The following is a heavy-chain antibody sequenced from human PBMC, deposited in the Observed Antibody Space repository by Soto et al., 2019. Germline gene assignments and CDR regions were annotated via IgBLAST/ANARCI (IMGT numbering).Heavy chain of an antibody. J-gene: IGHJ3*02. D-gene: IGHD3-22*01. V-gene: IGHV3-33*01. Sequence: GGSLRLSCAASGFTFSSYGMHWVRQAPGKGLEWVAVIWYDGSNKYYADSVKGRFTISRDNSKNTLYLQMNSLRAEDTAVYYCARXGGYYYDSSGYSDAFDIWGQGTMVTVSS. CDR2: IWYDGSNK. CDR3: ARXGGYYYDSSGYSDAFDI. CDR1: GFTFSSYG.